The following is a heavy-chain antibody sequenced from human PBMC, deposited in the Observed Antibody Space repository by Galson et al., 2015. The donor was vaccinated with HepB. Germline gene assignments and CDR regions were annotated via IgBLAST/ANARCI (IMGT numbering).Heavy chain of an antibody. Sequence: SLRLSCAASGFTFSSYGVHWVRQAPGKGLEWVAVISYDGSNKYYADSVKGRFTISRDNSKNTLYLQMNSLRAEDTAVYYCATDYYDSSGYYRFDYWGQGTLVTVSS. D-gene: IGHD3-22*01. CDR2: ISYDGSNK. CDR3: ATDYYDSSGYYRFDY. J-gene: IGHJ4*02. CDR1: GFTFSSYG. V-gene: IGHV3-30*03.